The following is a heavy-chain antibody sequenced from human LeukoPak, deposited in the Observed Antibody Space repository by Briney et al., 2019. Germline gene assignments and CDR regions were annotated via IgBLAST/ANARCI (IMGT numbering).Heavy chain of an antibody. D-gene: IGHD6-19*01. CDR1: GYTFIDYY. CDR2: INVKSGAT. Sequence: ASVKVSCKASGYTFIDYYFNWVRQAPGQGPEWMGRINVKSGATDYAQKFQGRVTATRDTSISTACMELSSLRSDDTAVYYCARVGRESSTGWLDYWGQGTLVTVSS. V-gene: IGHV1-2*06. CDR3: ARVGRESSTGWLDY. J-gene: IGHJ4*02.